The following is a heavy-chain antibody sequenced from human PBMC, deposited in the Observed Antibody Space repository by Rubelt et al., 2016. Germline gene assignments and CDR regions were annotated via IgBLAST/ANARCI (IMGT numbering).Heavy chain of an antibody. Sequence: QLQLQESGPGLVRPSETLSLTCSVSGGSITSGSNYWGWIRQPPGKGLEWIASVYYGGSTYYTPSLQSRVTISVDASKNQFSLKLSSVTAADTAVYYCARLIIATHPDYWGQGTLVTVSS. CDR2: VYYGGST. J-gene: IGHJ4*02. D-gene: IGHD2-15*01. CDR1: GGSITSGSNY. CDR3: ARLIIATHPDY. V-gene: IGHV4-39*01.